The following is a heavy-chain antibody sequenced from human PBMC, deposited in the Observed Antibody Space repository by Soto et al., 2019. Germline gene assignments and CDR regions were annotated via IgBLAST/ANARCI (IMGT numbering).Heavy chain of an antibody. CDR2: IKRNADGGTV. CDR3: STAATTVTTIDH. D-gene: IGHD4-17*01. Sequence: EVQLVESGGGLVKPGGSLRLSCAASGFTFSNAWMSWVRQAPGKGLEWVGRIKRNADGGTVDYAPPVRGRFTISRDHSKNTLYLPINSLKTEDTAIYYFSTAATTVTTIDHWGQGTLVTVSS. V-gene: IGHV3-15*01. CDR1: GFTFSNAW. J-gene: IGHJ4*02.